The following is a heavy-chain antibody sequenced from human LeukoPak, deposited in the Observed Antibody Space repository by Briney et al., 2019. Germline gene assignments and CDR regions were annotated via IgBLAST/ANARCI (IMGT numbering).Heavy chain of an antibody. CDR1: GFTFSTYW. CDR3: ARDGSQGAFDI. V-gene: IGHV3-11*01. CDR2: ISSSGSTI. J-gene: IGHJ3*02. D-gene: IGHD1-26*01. Sequence: GGSLRLSCAVSGFTFSTYWMSWVRQAPGKGLEWVSYISSSGSTIYYADSVKGRFTISRDNAKNSLYLQMNSLRAEDTAVYYCARDGSQGAFDIWGQGTMVTVSS.